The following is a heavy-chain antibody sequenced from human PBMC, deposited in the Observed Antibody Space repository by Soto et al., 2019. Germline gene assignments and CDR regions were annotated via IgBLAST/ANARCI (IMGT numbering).Heavy chain of an antibody. J-gene: IGHJ3*02. CDR3: AKVVPTVTTRYDAFDI. V-gene: IGHV3-23*01. CDR2: ISGSGGST. CDR1: GFTFSSYA. D-gene: IGHD4-17*01. Sequence: EVQLLESGGGLVQPGGSLRLSCAASGFTFSSYAMSWVRQAPGKGLEWVSAISGSGGSTYYADSVKGRFTISGDNSKNTLYLQMNSLRAEDTAVYYCAKVVPTVTTRYDAFDIWGQGTMVTVSS.